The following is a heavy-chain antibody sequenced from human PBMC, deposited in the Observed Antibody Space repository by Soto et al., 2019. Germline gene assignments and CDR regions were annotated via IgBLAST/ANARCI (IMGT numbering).Heavy chain of an antibody. Sequence: QVQLVESGGGVVQPGRSLRLSCAASGFTFSSYGMHWVRQAPGTGLEWVAVIWYDGSKKYYADSVKGRFTISRDNSKNTLYLQMHSLRAEDTAVYYCARDHCPGGACYSIDIGWFDPWGQGTLVTVSS. CDR2: IWYDGSKK. CDR3: ARDHCPGGACYSIDIGWFDP. CDR1: GFTFSSYG. V-gene: IGHV3-33*01. J-gene: IGHJ5*02. D-gene: IGHD2-21*02.